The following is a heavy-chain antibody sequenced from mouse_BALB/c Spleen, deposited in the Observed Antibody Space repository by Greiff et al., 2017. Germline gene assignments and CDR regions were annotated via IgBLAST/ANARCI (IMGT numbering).Heavy chain of an antibody. J-gene: IGHJ1*01. D-gene: IGHD1-1*01. V-gene: IGHV3-6*02. Sequence: EVQLQESGPGLVKPSQSLSLTCSVTGYSITSGYFWNWIRQFPGNQLEWMGYISYDGSNNYNPSLKNRISITRDTSKNQFFLKLNSVTTEDTATYYCARGGNYGDVWGAGTTVTVSS. CDR2: ISYDGSN. CDR3: ARGGNYGDV. CDR1: GYSITSGYF.